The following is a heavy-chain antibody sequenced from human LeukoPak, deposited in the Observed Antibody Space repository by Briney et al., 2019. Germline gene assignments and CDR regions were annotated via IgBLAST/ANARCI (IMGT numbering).Heavy chain of an antibody. CDR1: GGSFSGYY. Sequence: SETLSLTCAVYGGSFSGYYWSWIRQPPGKGLEWIGEINHSGSTNYNPSLKSRVTISVDTSKNQFSLKLSSVTAADTAVYYCARMGGYRTTKIDYWGQGTLVTVSS. CDR3: ARMGGYRTTKIDY. D-gene: IGHD1-14*01. V-gene: IGHV4-34*01. CDR2: INHSGST. J-gene: IGHJ4*02.